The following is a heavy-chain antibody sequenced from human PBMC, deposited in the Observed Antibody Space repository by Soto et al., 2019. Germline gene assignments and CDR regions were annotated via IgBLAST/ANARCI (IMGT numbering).Heavy chain of an antibody. J-gene: IGHJ3*02. V-gene: IGHV1-69*13. CDR3: ATAGDYGLGNDAFDI. CDR2: IIPIFGTA. D-gene: IGHD4-17*01. Sequence: SVKVSCKASGGTFSSYAISWVRQAPGQGLEWMGGIIPIFGTANYAQKFQGRVTITADESTGTAYMELSSLRSEDTAVYYCATAGDYGLGNDAFDIWGQGTMVTVSS. CDR1: GGTFSSYA.